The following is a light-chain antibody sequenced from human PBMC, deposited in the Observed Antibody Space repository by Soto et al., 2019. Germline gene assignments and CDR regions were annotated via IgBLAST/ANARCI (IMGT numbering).Light chain of an antibody. J-gene: IGKJ5*01. CDR1: QDIGSA. CDR2: DAS. Sequence: AIQLTQSPSSLFASVEDRATITFRASQDIGSALAWYQQKPGKAPKLLMNDASSLESGVPSRFSGSGSGADFTLTISSLQPEDFATYYCQHFNNYPTFGQGTRLEIK. V-gene: IGKV1D-13*01. CDR3: QHFNNYPT.